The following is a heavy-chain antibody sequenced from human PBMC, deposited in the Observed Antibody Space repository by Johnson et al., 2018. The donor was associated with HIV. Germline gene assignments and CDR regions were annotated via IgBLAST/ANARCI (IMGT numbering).Heavy chain of an antibody. CDR2: IKQDGSEK. J-gene: IGHJ3*02. CDR3: AGDSTPWGGDHVGYAFDI. CDR1: IFTFSRYW. Sequence: VRLVESGGGLVQPGGSLRLSCGASIFTFSRYWMSWVRQAPGKGLEWVANIKQDGSEKYYVDSVKGRFTISRENAKNSLYLQMNSLRAEDTALYSCAGDSTPWGGDHVGYAFDIWGRGTMVTVSS. V-gene: IGHV3-7*01. D-gene: IGHD4-17*01.